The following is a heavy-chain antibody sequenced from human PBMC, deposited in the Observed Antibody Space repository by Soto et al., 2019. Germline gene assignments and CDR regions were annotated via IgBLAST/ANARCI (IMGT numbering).Heavy chain of an antibody. V-gene: IGHV1-18*01. CDR2: MSAYSGNT. D-gene: IGHD3-16*02. J-gene: IGHJ5*02. Sequence: ASVKVSCKASGYTFTSYGISWVRQAPGQGLEWMGWMSAYSGNTNYAQKFQGRVTMTRDTSTSTAYMELRSLRSEDTAVYYCARGPYYDYIWGSYRYINGWFDPWGQGTLVTVSS. CDR3: ARGPYYDYIWGSYRYINGWFDP. CDR1: GYTFTSYG.